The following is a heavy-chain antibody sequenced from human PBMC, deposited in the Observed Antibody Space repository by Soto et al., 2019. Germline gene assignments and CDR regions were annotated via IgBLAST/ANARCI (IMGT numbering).Heavy chain of an antibody. CDR2: ISGSGGST. D-gene: IGHD5-12*01. Sequence: GGSLRLSCAASGFTFRSYAMSWVRQAPGKGLEWVSAISGSGGSTYYADSVKGRFTISRDNSKNTLYLQMNSLRAEDTAVYYCAKDFSDQNIEENWFDPWGQGTLVTVSS. CDR3: AKDFSDQNIEENWFDP. CDR1: GFTFRSYA. J-gene: IGHJ5*02. V-gene: IGHV3-23*01.